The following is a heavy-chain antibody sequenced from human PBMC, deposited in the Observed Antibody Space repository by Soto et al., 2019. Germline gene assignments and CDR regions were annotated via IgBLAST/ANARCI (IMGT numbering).Heavy chain of an antibody. V-gene: IGHV3-9*01. CDR1: GFTFDDYA. Sequence: PGGSLRLSCAASGFTFDDYAMHWVRQAPGKGLEWVSGISWSSGSIGYADSVKGRFTISRDNAKNSLYLQMNSLRAEDTALYYCAKDMSSGYYGSNDYWGQGTLVTVSS. J-gene: IGHJ4*02. D-gene: IGHD3-22*01. CDR2: ISWSSGSI. CDR3: AKDMSSGYYGSNDY.